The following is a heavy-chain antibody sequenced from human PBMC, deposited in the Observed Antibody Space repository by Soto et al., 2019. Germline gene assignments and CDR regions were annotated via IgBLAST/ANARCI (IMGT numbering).Heavy chain of an antibody. Sequence: AETLSLSCAVSMGSFDSYSWSWVRQPAGKGLEWMGHIHSRGTTNYNPSLKSRITMSIDTSKRQLSLTVSSVTAADTAVYYCDGQWLKSPSFDYWGRANPVPASS. CDR2: IHSRGTT. CDR3: DGQWLKSPSFDY. V-gene: IGHV4-4*07. CDR1: MGSFDSYS. J-gene: IGHJ4*02. D-gene: IGHD6-19*01.